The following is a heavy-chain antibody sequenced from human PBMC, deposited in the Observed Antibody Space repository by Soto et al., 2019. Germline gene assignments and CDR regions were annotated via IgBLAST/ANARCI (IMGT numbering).Heavy chain of an antibody. J-gene: IGHJ4*02. Sequence: QVQLVQSGAEVKKTGSSVKVSCKTSGGTFSTFGISWVRQAPGQGLEWRGGIIPFFGTAEYSQKFEDRITITADESTNTVYMDLRSLTSADTAIYYCARTAPMDAGDKYYYDFWGQGALVTVSS. D-gene: IGHD3-16*01. CDR3: ARTAPMDAGDKYYYDF. CDR2: IIPFFGTA. V-gene: IGHV1-69*01. CDR1: GGTFSTFG.